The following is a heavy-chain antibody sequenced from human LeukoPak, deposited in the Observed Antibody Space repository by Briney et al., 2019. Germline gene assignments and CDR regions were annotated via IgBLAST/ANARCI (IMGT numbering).Heavy chain of an antibody. V-gene: IGHV3-7*01. J-gene: IGHJ4*02. CDR3: ASFQFVGCGYSGYEGEVDY. CDR2: IKQDGSEK. Sequence: GGSLRLSCAASGFTFSTYSMSWVRQAPGKGLEWVANIKQDGSEKYYVDSVKGRFTISRDNAKNSLYLQMNSLRAEDTAVYYCASFQFVGCGYSGYEGEVDYWGQGTLVTVSS. D-gene: IGHD5-12*01. CDR1: GFTFSTYS.